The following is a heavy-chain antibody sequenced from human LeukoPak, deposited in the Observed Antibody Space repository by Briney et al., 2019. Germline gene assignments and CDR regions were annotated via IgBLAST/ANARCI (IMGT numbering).Heavy chain of an antibody. D-gene: IGHD3-10*01. J-gene: IGHJ6*02. CDR1: GGSISSYY. CDR3: ARGSGNFYYYYGMDV. CDR2: IYYSGST. V-gene: IGHV4-59*08. Sequence: SETLSLTCTVSGGSISSYYWSWIRQPPGKGLGWIGYIYYSGSTNYNPSLKSRVPISVDTSKNQFSLKLSSVTAADTAVYYCARGSGNFYYYYGMDVWGQGTTVTVSS.